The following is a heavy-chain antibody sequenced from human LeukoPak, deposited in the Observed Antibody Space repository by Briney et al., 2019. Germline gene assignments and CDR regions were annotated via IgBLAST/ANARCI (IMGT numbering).Heavy chain of an antibody. CDR2: ISYDENTK. Sequence: PGRSLRLSCAASGFTFSTNGMHWVRQAPGKGLEWVAVISYDENTKYYADSVKGRSTISRDNSKNTLYLQMNSLRAEDTAVYYCAKEYCGGGRCNDDFFDYWGQGTLVTVSS. V-gene: IGHV3-30*18. CDR1: GFTFSTNG. CDR3: AKEYCGGGRCNDDFFDY. J-gene: IGHJ4*02. D-gene: IGHD2-15*01.